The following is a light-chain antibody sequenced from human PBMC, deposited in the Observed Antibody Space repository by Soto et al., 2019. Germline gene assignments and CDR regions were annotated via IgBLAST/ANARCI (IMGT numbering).Light chain of an antibody. CDR3: CSYAGSSTRYV. CDR2: EVS. V-gene: IGLV2-23*02. J-gene: IGLJ1*01. Sequence: QSVLTQPASVSGSPGQSITISCTGTSSDVGSYNLVSWYQQHPCKAPKLMIYEVSKRPSGVSNRFSGSKSGNTASLTISGLQAEDEADYHCCSYAGSSTRYVFGTGTKLTVL. CDR1: SSDVGSYNL.